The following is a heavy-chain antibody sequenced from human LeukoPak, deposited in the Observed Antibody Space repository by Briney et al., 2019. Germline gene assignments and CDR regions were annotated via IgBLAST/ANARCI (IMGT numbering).Heavy chain of an antibody. CDR1: GFTFSDYY. Sequence: GGSLRLSCAASGFTFSDYYMSWIRQAPGKGLEWVSHISSSGSNVYYADSVAGRFTISRDNAKNSLYLQMNSLRAEDTAVYYCARRDYYYAMDVWGQGTTVTVSS. CDR2: ISSSGSNV. J-gene: IGHJ6*02. CDR3: ARRDYYYAMDV. V-gene: IGHV3-11*01.